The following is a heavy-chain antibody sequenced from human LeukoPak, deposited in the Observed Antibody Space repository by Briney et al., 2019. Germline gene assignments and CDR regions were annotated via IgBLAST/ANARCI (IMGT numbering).Heavy chain of an antibody. V-gene: IGHV3-7*03. J-gene: IGHJ6*03. CDR2: IKEDGSEK. D-gene: IGHD2-21*01. CDR3: AREFHYYYYMDV. Sequence: GGSLRLSCAASRFTFSNYWMSWVRQAPGKGLEWVANIKEDGSEKYSVDSVKGRFTISRDNAKNSLYLQMNSLRAEDTALYYCAREFHYYYYMDVWGKGTTVTVSS. CDR1: RFTFSNYW.